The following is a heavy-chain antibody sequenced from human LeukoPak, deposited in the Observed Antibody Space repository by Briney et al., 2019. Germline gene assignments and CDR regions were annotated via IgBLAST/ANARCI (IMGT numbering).Heavy chain of an antibody. V-gene: IGHV5-51*01. D-gene: IGHD5-24*01. CDR2: IYPGDSDT. J-gene: IGHJ6*02. CDR1: GYSFTSYW. CDR3: ARQRWLQSMGHYYYYYGMDV. Sequence: GESLKISCKGSGYSFTSYWIGWVRQMPGKGLEWMGIIYPGDSDTRYSPSFQGQVTISADKSISTAYLQWSSLKASDTAMYYCARQRWLQSMGHYYYYYGMDVWGQGTTVTASS.